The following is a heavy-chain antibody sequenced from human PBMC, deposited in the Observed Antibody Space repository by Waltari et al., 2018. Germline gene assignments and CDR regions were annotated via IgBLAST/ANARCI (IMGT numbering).Heavy chain of an antibody. CDR2: IRYDGSKK. V-gene: IGHV3-30*02. CDR1: GFTFSSSG. CDR3: AKDRQYSSSWYVDY. Sequence: QVQLVESGGGVVQPGGSLRLSCAASGFTFSSSGMHWVRQAPGKGLEWVAFIRYDGSKKYYADSGKGRFTISRDNSKNTLYLQMNSLRAEDTAVYYCAKDRQYSSSWYVDYWGQGTLVTVSS. D-gene: IGHD6-13*01. J-gene: IGHJ4*02.